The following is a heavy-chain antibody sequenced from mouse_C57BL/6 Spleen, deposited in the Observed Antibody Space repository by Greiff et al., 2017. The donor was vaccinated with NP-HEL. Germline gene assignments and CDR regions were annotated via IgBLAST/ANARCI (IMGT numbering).Heavy chain of an antibody. CDR1: GFSLTSYG. Sequence: VMLVESGPGLVQPSQSLSITCTVSGFSLTSYGVHWVRQSPGKGLEWLGVIWSGGSTDYNAAFISRLSISKDNSKSQVFFKMNSLQADDTAIYYCAFHYAAMDYWGQGTSVTVSS. CDR2: IWSGGST. D-gene: IGHD1-1*01. J-gene: IGHJ4*01. V-gene: IGHV2-2*01. CDR3: AFHYAAMDY.